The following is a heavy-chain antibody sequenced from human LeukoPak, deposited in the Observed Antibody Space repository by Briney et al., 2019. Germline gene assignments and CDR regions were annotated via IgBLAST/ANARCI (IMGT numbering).Heavy chain of an antibody. V-gene: IGHV3-23*01. Sequence: GGSLRLSCAASGFTFSNYAMHWVRQAPGKGLEWVSLISGSGGSTYYADSVKGRFTISRDNSKDTLYLQMNSLRAEDTAIYYCAKGRGDVWGQGTTVAVSS. J-gene: IGHJ6*02. CDR3: AKGRGDV. CDR2: ISGSGGST. CDR1: GFTFSNYA.